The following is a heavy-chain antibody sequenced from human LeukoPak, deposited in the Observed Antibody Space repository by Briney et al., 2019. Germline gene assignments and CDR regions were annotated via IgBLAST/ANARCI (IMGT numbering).Heavy chain of an antibody. CDR2: IYHSGST. J-gene: IGHJ4*02. V-gene: IGHV4-30-2*01. Sequence: SETLSLTCTVSGGSISSGGYYWSWIRQPPGKGLEWIGYIYHSGSTYYNPSLKSRVTISVDRSKNQFSLKLSSVTAADTAVYYCVASLTFGVVTNPFPFDYWGQGTLVTVSS. D-gene: IGHD3-3*01. CDR1: GGSISSGGYY. CDR3: VASLTFGVVTNPFPFDY.